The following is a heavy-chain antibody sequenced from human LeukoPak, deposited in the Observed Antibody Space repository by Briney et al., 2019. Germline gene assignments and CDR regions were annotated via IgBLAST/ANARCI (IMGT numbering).Heavy chain of an antibody. D-gene: IGHD3/OR15-3a*01. Sequence: GGSLRLSCAASGFTFSSYAMSWVRQAPGKGLEWVANIEEYGNEIHYVDSVKGRFTISRDNTKTSLYLQMNSLRVEDTAVYYCARPSFRTGSYFDHWGQGTLVTVSS. CDR1: GFTFSSYA. CDR2: IEEYGNEI. J-gene: IGHJ4*02. V-gene: IGHV3-7*01. CDR3: ARPSFRTGSYFDH.